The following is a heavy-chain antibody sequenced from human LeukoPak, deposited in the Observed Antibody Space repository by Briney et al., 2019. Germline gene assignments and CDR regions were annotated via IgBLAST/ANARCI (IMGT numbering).Heavy chain of an antibody. Sequence: GGSLRLSCAASGFTFSSYAMHWVRQAPGKGLEWVVFIRYDGSNKYYADSVKGRFTISRDNSKNTLYLQMNSLRAEDTAVYYCARDLDIVVVPASGAFDIWGQGTMVTVSS. CDR3: ARDLDIVVVPASGAFDI. CDR1: GFTFSSYA. J-gene: IGHJ3*02. V-gene: IGHV3-30*02. D-gene: IGHD2-2*03. CDR2: IRYDGSNK.